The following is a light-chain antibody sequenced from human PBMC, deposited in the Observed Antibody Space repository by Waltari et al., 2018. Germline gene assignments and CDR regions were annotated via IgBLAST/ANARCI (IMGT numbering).Light chain of an antibody. V-gene: IGKV1-5*03. J-gene: IGKJ4*01. CDR1: QIISTW. CDR2: KAS. Sequence: DSQMTQSPSTMSASVGDRVTITCRASQIISTWLAWYQQKPGKSPKLLIYKASGLESGVPSRFSCSGSGTEFTLTISRLQPDDFATYYCQQYNDYPLTFGGGTKVEIK. CDR3: QQYNDYPLT.